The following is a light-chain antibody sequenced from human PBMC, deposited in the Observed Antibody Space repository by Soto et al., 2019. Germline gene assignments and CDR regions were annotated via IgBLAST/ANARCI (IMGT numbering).Light chain of an antibody. CDR1: QGISSY. CDR2: AAS. V-gene: IGKV1-8*01. J-gene: IGKJ1*01. CDR3: QQYYSYPET. Sequence: AIRMTQSPSSLSASTGDRVTITCRASQGISSYLAWYQQKPGQAPKLLIYAASTLQSGVPSRFSGRGSGTDFTLTISRLQSEDFATYYCQQYYSYPETFGQVTKVEIK.